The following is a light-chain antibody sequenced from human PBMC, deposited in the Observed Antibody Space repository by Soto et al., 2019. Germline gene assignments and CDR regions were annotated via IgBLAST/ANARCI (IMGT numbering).Light chain of an antibody. Sequence: QSVLTQPASVSGSPGQSITISCTGTSSDAGAYKYVSWYQQHPGKAPKVMIYEVSNRPSGVSNRFSGSKSGNTASLTISGLQAEDEADYFCSSYSSSSTLFVFGTGTKVTVL. CDR2: EVS. CDR1: SSDAGAYKY. J-gene: IGLJ1*01. V-gene: IGLV2-14*01. CDR3: SSYSSSSTLFV.